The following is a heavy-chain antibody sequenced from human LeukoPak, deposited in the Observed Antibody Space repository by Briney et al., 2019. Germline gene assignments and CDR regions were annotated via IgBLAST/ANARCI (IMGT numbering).Heavy chain of an antibody. V-gene: IGHV1-24*01. CDR1: RYTLTELS. Sequence: GASVKVSCEVSRYTLTELSMHWVRQAPGKGLEWMGGFDPEDGETIYAQKFQGRVTMTEDTSTDTAYMELSSLRSEDTAVYYCATAGGETMVRGVGDWFDPWGQGTLVTVSS. CDR3: ATAGGETMVRGVGDWFDP. CDR2: FDPEDGET. J-gene: IGHJ5*02. D-gene: IGHD3-10*01.